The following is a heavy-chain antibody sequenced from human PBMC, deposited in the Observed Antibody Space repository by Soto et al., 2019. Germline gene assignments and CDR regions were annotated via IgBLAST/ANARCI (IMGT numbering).Heavy chain of an antibody. CDR2: ISAHNGNT. Sequence: QVHLVQSGAEVKKPGASVKVSCQGSGYAFTTYGITWVRQAPGQGLEWMGWISAHNGNTNYAQKLQGRVTVTRDKXXXXXXXXXXXXXXXXXXXXXXXXXXXXXYWGQGALVTVSS. J-gene: IGHJ4*02. CDR1: GYAFTTYG. V-gene: IGHV1-18*01. CDR3: XXXXXXXY.